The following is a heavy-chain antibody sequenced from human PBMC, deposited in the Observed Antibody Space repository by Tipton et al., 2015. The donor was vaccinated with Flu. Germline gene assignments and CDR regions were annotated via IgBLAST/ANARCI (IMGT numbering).Heavy chain of an antibody. V-gene: IGHV3-7*01. J-gene: IGHJ6*02. CDR1: GFTFSDYS. D-gene: IGHD1-26*01. Sequence: QLVQSGGGLVKPGESLRLSCAASGFTFSDYSMNWVRQAPGKGLEWVASIKEDGSEKSYVDSVKGRFTISRDNAQNSLYLQMNSLRVEDTAVYFCASSHGKGYYYYYGMDVWGQGTTVTVSS. CDR2: IKEDGSEK. CDR3: ASSHGKGYYYYYGMDV.